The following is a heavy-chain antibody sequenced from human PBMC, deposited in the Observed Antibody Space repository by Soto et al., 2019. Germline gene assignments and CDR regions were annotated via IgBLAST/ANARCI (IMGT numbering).Heavy chain of an antibody. CDR2: IYHRGST. CDR3: PARGPLPPAGNGGSYYYGMDV. Sequence: QLQLQESGSGLVKPSQTLSLTCAVSGGSISSGGYSWSWIRQPPGKGLEWIGYIYHRGSTYYNPSPKSRDTTSVDLTKNQFSLKRSPVTAADTAVYYWPARGPLPPAGNGGSYYYGMDVWGQGTTVTVSS. CDR1: GGSISSGGYS. V-gene: IGHV4-30-2*01. J-gene: IGHJ6*02. D-gene: IGHD1-26*01.